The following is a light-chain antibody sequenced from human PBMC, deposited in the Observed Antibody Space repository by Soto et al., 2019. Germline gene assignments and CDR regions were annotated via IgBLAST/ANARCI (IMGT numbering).Light chain of an antibody. J-gene: IGKJ1*01. Sequence: DIHMTQSPSRLSASVGDRVTITCRASQSIAYWLAWYQQKPGKAHTFLIYAASTLEPGVQSRFSGSGYGPEFPLTIASLQPDDSATYYCQQYNSFSKTFGRGTKVDIK. CDR2: AAS. V-gene: IGKV1-5*01. CDR1: QSIAYW. CDR3: QQYNSFSKT.